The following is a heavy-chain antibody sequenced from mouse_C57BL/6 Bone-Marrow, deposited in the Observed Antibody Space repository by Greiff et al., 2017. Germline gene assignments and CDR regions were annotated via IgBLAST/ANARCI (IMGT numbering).Heavy chain of an antibody. Sequence: DVKLVESGEGLVKPGGSLKLSCAASGFTFSSYAMSWVRQTPEKRLEWVAYISRGGDYIYYADTVKGRFTISRDNARNTLYLQMSSLKSEDTAMYYCTREGGGYYVRYFDYWGQGTTLTVSS. D-gene: IGHD2-3*01. CDR2: ISRGGDYI. CDR1: GFTFSSYA. J-gene: IGHJ2*01. CDR3: TREGGGYYVRYFDY. V-gene: IGHV5-9-1*02.